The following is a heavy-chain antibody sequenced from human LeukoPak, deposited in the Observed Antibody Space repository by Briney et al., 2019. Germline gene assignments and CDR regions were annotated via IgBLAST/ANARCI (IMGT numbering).Heavy chain of an antibody. CDR3: ARDDGYNLYYFDY. J-gene: IGHJ4*02. CDR2: INPNSGGT. Sequence: ASVKVSCKASGYTFTGYYMHWVRQAPGQGLEWMGWINPNSGGTNYAQKFQGRVTMTRDTSISTAYMELSRLRSDDTAVYYCARDDGYNLYYFDYWGQGTLVTVSS. V-gene: IGHV1-2*02. D-gene: IGHD5-24*01. CDR1: GYTFTGYY.